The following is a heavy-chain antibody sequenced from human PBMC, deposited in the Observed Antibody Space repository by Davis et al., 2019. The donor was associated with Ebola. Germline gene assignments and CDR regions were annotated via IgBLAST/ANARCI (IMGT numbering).Heavy chain of an antibody. CDR2: ISGRGDST. V-gene: IGHV3-23*01. D-gene: IGHD6-6*01. CDR3: ARDRSGGQLVRTPHYFDL. Sequence: PGGSLRLSCAASGFTFNNYAMTWVRQAPGKGLEWVSTISGRGDSTYYADSVKGRFTISRYNSRNTLYLQMNSLRADDTAIYHCARDRSGGQLVRTPHYFDLWGQGTLVTVSS. J-gene: IGHJ4*02. CDR1: GFTFNNYA.